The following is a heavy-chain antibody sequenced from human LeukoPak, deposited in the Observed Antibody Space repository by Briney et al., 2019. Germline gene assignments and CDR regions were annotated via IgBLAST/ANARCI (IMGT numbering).Heavy chain of an antibody. D-gene: IGHD2-15*01. CDR3: ARGVCSGGSCNVIDY. V-gene: IGHV3-48*03. Sequence: GGSLRLSCAASGFTFSSYAMNWGRQAPGKGLEWVSYISSGGSTKYYAVSVKGRFTISRDNAKNSLYLQMNSLRAEDTAVYYCARGVCSGGSCNVIDYWGQGTLVTVSS. J-gene: IGHJ4*02. CDR1: GFTFSSYA. CDR2: ISSGGSTK.